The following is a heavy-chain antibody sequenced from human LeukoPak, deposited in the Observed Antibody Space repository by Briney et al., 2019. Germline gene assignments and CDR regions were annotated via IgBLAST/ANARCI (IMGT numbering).Heavy chain of an antibody. J-gene: IGHJ4*02. CDR3: ASAYDSSGYYYY. V-gene: IGHV1-18*01. Sequence: ASVKVSCKASGYTFTSYGISWVRQAPGQGLEWMGWISAYNGNTNYAQKLQGRVTMTTDTSTSTAYMELRSLRSDDPAVYYCASAYDSSGYYYYWGQGTLVTVSS. CDR1: GYTFTSYG. D-gene: IGHD3-22*01. CDR2: ISAYNGNT.